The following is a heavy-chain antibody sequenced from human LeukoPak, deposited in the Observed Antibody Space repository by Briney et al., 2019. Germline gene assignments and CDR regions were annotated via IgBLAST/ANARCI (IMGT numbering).Heavy chain of an antibody. J-gene: IGHJ4*02. Sequence: ASVKVSCKASGYTFTSYGISWVRQAPGQGLEWMGWISAYNGNTNYAQKLQGRVTMTTGTSTSTAYMELRSLRSDDTAVYYCARDSLNSGYDGEVDYWGQGTLVTVSS. CDR2: ISAYNGNT. D-gene: IGHD5-12*01. CDR3: ARDSLNSGYDGEVDY. CDR1: GYTFTSYG. V-gene: IGHV1-18*04.